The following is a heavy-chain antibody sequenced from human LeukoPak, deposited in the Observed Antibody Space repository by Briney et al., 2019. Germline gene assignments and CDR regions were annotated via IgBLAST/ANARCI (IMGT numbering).Heavy chain of an antibody. CDR3: ARWSDCGGDCHILDY. V-gene: IGHV4-61*01. CDR1: GASISSGNYY. J-gene: IGHJ4*02. D-gene: IGHD2-21*02. CDR2: IHHSGST. Sequence: SETLSLTCTVSGASISSGNYYWSWIRQPPGEGLEWIGYIHHSGSTYYNPSLKSRVTTSVDTSKNEFSLKLSSVTAADTAVYYCARWSDCGGDCHILDYWGQGILVTVSS.